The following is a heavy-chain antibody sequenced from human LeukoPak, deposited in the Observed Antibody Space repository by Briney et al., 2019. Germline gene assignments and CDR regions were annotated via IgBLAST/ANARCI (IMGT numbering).Heavy chain of an antibody. CDR3: ARTYYYDSSGYYLGDYFDY. D-gene: IGHD3-22*01. Sequence: GESQKISCKGSGYSITSYWIGWVRQMPGKGLEWMGIIYPGDSDTRYSPSFQGQVTISADKSISTAYLQWSSLKASDTAMYYCARTYYYDSSGYYLGDYFDYWGQGTLVTVSS. CDR2: IYPGDSDT. CDR1: GYSITSYW. V-gene: IGHV5-51*01. J-gene: IGHJ4*02.